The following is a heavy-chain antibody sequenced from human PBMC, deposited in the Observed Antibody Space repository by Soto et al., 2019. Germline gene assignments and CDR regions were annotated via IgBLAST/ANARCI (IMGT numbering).Heavy chain of an antibody. Sequence: GGSLRLSCAASGFTFDDYAMHWVRQAPGKGLEWVSGISWNSGSIGYADSVKGRFTISRDNAKNSLYLQMNSLRAEDTAVYYCAKDMDFQSIVGATIAFDIWGQGTMVTVSS. CDR3: AKDMDFQSIVGATIAFDI. D-gene: IGHD1-26*01. CDR2: ISWNSGSI. V-gene: IGHV3-9*01. CDR1: GFTFDDYA. J-gene: IGHJ3*02.